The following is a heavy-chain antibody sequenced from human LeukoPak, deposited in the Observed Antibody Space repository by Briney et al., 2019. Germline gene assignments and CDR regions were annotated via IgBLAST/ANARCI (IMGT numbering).Heavy chain of an antibody. Sequence: VASVKVSCKASGYTFTGYYMHWVRQAPGQGLEWMGWINPNSGGTNYAQKFQGRVTMTRDTSISTAYMELSRLRSDDTAVYYCARGNDDYGDYGLFRFDPWGQGTLVTVSS. J-gene: IGHJ5*02. V-gene: IGHV1-2*02. CDR1: GYTFTGYY. CDR2: INPNSGGT. CDR3: ARGNDDYGDYGLFRFDP. D-gene: IGHD4-17*01.